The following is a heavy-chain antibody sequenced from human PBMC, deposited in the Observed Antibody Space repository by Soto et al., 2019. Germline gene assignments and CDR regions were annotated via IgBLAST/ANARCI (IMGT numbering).Heavy chain of an antibody. CDR2: IYYSGST. J-gene: IGHJ4*01. CDR3: ARVDEVTTCMDY. CDR1: GGTISNGDNY. V-gene: IGHV4-30-4*01. Sequence: NPSGTLSLTCTVSGGTISNGDNYWSWLRQPPGKGLVWIGYIYYSGSTYYNPSLKSRVTISVDTFKNQFSLKLSSVTAADTAVYYCARVDEVTTCMDYWGQGTMVTVSS. D-gene: IGHD4-17*01.